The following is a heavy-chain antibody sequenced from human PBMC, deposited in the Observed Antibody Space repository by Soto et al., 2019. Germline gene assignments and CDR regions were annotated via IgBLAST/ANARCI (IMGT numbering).Heavy chain of an antibody. Sequence: SQTLSLTCAISGDSVSSNSAAWNWIRQSPSRGLEWLGRTYYRSKWYNDYAVSVKSRITINPDTSKNQFSLQLNSVTPEDTAVYYYAIALGSIGYWSSTRCYYYYMDVWGKGTTVTVSS. J-gene: IGHJ6*03. CDR1: GDSVSSNSAA. V-gene: IGHV6-1*01. CDR3: AIALGSIGYWSSTRCYYYYMDV. D-gene: IGHD2-2*03. CDR2: TYYRSKWYN.